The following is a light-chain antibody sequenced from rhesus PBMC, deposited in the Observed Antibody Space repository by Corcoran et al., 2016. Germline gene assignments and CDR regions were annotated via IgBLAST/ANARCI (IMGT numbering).Light chain of an antibody. Sequence: EIVLTQSPATLSLSPGERATLPCRASQSVSSSLAWYQQKPGQVPRFLIYGASSRANGNPDMFSGSGSGTDFTLPISSLEPADFAVYYCQQYSNWWTFGQGTKVQIK. CDR2: GAS. CDR3: QQYSNWWT. CDR1: QSVSSS. V-gene: IGKV3-42*03. J-gene: IGKJ1*01.